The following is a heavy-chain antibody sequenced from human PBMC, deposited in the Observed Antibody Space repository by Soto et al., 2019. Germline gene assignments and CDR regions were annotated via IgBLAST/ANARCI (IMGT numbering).Heavy chain of an antibody. V-gene: IGHV3-33*01. CDR3: ARDNIGYSYGQSNYYYYGMDV. CDR2: IWYDGSNK. J-gene: IGHJ6*02. D-gene: IGHD5-18*01. CDR1: GFTFSSYG. Sequence: PGGSLRLSCAASGFTFSSYGMHWVRQAPGKGLEWVAVIWYDGSNKYYADSVKGRFTISRDNSKNTLYLQMNSLRAEDTAVYYCARDNIGYSYGQSNYYYYGMDVWGQGTTVTVSS.